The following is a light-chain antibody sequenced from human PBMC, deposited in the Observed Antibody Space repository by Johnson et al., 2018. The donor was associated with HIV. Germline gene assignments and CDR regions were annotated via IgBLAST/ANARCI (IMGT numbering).Light chain of an antibody. J-gene: IGLJ1*01. CDR2: DNN. CDR3: GTWDNSLSAPYG. Sequence: QAVLTQPPSVSAALGQKVTISCSGSSSNIGNNYVSWYQQLPGTAPKLLIYDNNKRPSGIPDRFSGSKSGTSATLGITGLQTGDEADYYCGTWDNSLSAPYGFGTGTKVTVL. CDR1: SSNIGNNY. V-gene: IGLV1-51*01.